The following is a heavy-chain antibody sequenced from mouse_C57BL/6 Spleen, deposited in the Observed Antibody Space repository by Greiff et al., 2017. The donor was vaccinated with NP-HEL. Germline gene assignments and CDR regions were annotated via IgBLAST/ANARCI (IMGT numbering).Heavy chain of an antibody. J-gene: IGHJ2*01. D-gene: IGHD2-1*01. Sequence: QVQLQQSGAELVRPGSSVKLSCKASGYTFTSYWMHWVKQRPIQGLEWIGNIDPSDSETHYYQKFKDKATLTVDKSSSTAYMQLSSLTSEDSAVYYCARDGNFYFDYWGQGTTLTVSS. CDR3: ARDGNFYFDY. CDR2: IDPSDSET. V-gene: IGHV1-52*01. CDR1: GYTFTSYW.